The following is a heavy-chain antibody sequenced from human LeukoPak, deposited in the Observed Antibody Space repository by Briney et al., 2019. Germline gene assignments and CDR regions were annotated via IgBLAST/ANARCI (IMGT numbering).Heavy chain of an antibody. CDR1: GFTFSNAW. V-gene: IGHV3-15*01. CDR3: TTEILGYCSGGSCYSGVY. CDR2: IKSKTDGGTT. J-gene: IGHJ4*02. Sequence: GGSLRLSCAASGFTFSNAWMSWVRQAPGKGLEWVGRIKSKTDGGTTDYAAPVKGRFTISRDDSKNTLYLQMNSLKTEDTAVYYCTTEILGYCSGGSCYSGVYWGQGTLVIVSS. D-gene: IGHD2-15*01.